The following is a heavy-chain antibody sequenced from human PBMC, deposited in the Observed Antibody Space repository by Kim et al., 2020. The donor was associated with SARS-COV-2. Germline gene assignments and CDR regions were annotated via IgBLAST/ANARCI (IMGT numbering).Heavy chain of an antibody. J-gene: IGHJ4*01. CDR1: GFTFSSYA. Sequence: GGSLRLSCAASGFTFSSYAMSWVRQAPGKGLEWVSAISGSGGSTYYADSVKGRFTISRDNSKNTLYLQMNSLRAEDTAVYYCAKGLRVAAATYYFDYWGQEPWSPSPQ. D-gene: IGHD6-13*01. CDR3: AKGLRVAAATYYFDY. CDR2: ISGSGGST. V-gene: IGHV3-23*01.